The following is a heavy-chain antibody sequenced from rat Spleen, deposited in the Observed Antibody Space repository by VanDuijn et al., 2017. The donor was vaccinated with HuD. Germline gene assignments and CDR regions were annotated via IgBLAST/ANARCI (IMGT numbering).Heavy chain of an antibody. J-gene: IGHJ1*01. D-gene: IGHD1-2*01. CDR2: SSFDGANT. Sequence: EVQLVESGGGLVQPGRSLKLSCAPSGFTFSNYYMAWVRQAPTKGLEWVASSSFDGANTYYRDSVKGRFTISRDNAKSTLYLQMESLRSEDTATYYCARDMSRTIAAKSYWYFDFWGPGTMVTVSS. CDR3: ARDMSRTIAAKSYWYFDF. V-gene: IGHV5-20*01. CDR1: GFTFSNYY.